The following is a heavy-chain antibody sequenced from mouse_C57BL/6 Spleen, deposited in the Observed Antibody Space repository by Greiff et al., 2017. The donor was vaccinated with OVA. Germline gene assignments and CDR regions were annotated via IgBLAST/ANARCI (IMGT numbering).Heavy chain of an antibody. J-gene: IGHJ2*01. CDR3: ARDLRRDGYYFDY. V-gene: IGHV5-4*01. CDR1: GFTFSSYA. CDR2: ISDGGSYT. Sequence: EVNVVESGGGLVKPGGSLKLSCAASGFTFSSYAMSWVRQTPEKRLEWVATISDGGSYTYYPDNVKGRFTISRDNAKNNMYLQMSHLKSEDTAMYYCARDLRRDGYYFDYWGQGTTLTVSS. D-gene: IGHD2-3*01.